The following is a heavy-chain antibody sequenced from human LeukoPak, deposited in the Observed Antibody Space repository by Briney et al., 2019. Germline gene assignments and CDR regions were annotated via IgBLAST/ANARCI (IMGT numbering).Heavy chain of an antibody. J-gene: IGHJ4*02. D-gene: IGHD2-2*01. CDR2: INWNGGST. Sequence: GGSLRLSCAASGFTFDDYGMSWVRQAPGKGLEWVSGINWNGGSTGYADSVKGRFTISRDNAKNSLYLQMNSLRAEDTALYHCARDEYCSSFTCPADYWGQGTLVTVSS. CDR1: GFTFDDYG. CDR3: ARDEYCSSFTCPADY. V-gene: IGHV3-20*01.